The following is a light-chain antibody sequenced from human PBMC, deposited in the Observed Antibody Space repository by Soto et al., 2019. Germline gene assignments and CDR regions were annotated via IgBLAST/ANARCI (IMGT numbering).Light chain of an antibody. Sequence: EIVLTQSPGTLSLSPWERATLSCRASQSVSSSYLALYQQKPGQAPRLLIYGASSRATGIPDRFSGSGSGTDFTLTISRLEPEDFAVYYCQQYGSSPWTFGQGTKV. CDR2: GAS. CDR3: QQYGSSPWT. CDR1: QSVSSSY. V-gene: IGKV3-20*01. J-gene: IGKJ1*01.